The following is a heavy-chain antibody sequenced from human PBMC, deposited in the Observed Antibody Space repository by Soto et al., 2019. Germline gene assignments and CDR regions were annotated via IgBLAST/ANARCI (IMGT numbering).Heavy chain of an antibody. CDR1: GGSLSNYG. D-gene: IGHD3-22*01. CDR2: IIPVFGTP. J-gene: IGHJ6*02. CDR3: ARGDATKIVVTTYSAMDV. Sequence: QVQLVQSGAEVKKPGSSVKVSCKASGGSLSNYGISWVRQAPGQGLEWMGAIIPVFGTPNYAQKFQDRVTITADEPTTTVYMEVRSLTSEDTAVYYCARGDATKIVVTTYSAMDVWGQGTTVTVPS. V-gene: IGHV1-69*12.